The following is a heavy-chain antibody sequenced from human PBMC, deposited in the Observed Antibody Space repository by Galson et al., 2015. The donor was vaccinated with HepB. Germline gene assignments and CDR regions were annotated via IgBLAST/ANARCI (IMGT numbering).Heavy chain of an antibody. CDR3: ARDRVASSRGEAFDI. CDR2: IVPIFNIS. V-gene: IGHV1-69*13. Sequence: SVKVSCKASGGTFSNHAISWVRRAPGQGLEWMGGIVPIFNISKCAQNFQGRVSITADESTSTAYMELSSLRSADTAVYYCARDRVASSRGEAFDIWGQGTMVIVSS. CDR1: GGTFSNHA. D-gene: IGHD6-6*01. J-gene: IGHJ3*02.